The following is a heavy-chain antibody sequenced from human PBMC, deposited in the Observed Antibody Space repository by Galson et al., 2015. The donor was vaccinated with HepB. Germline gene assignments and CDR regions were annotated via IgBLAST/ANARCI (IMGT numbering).Heavy chain of an antibody. CDR2: ISNSISHI. V-gene: IGHV3-21*01. CDR1: GFTFSSYS. CDR3: AKDQFRKATTGRDFDY. Sequence: SLRLSCAASGFTFSSYSMTWVRQAPGKGLEWVSFISNSISHINYADSVKGRFTISRDNSKNTLFLQMNSLRTDDTAVYYCAKDQFRKATTGRDFDYWGQGTLVTVSS. J-gene: IGHJ4*02. D-gene: IGHD4-11*01.